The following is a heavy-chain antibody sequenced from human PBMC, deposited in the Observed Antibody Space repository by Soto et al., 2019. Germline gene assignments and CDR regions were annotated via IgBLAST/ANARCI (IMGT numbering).Heavy chain of an antibody. J-gene: IGHJ4*02. CDR3: ARGRYGDY. V-gene: IGHV1-18*01. CDR2: ISAHNGNT. D-gene: IGHD1-1*01. CDR1: GYDFTTYG. Sequence: QVHLVQSGAEVKKPGASVKVSCKGSGYDFTTYGITWVRQAPGQGLEWMAWISAHNGNTDYAQKLQGRVTVTRDTSTSTAYMELRSLRSDDTAVYYCARGRYGDYWGQGALVTASS.